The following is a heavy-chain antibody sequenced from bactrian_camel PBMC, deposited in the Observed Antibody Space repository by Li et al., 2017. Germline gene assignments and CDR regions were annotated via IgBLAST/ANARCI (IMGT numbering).Heavy chain of an antibody. CDR1: GYTDSRGCL. CDR3: AADRIFGTLLRGRPQH. D-gene: IGHD1*01. V-gene: IGHV3-3*01. Sequence: QLVESGGGSVQAGGSLRLSCAASGYTDSRGCLMGWYRQAPGKEREGVAAIGWGVDHTYYDDSVKGRFAISRDKAKNSVYLQMARLKPEDTAVYYCAADRIFGTLLRGRPQHWGQGTQVTVS. J-gene: IGHJ4*01. CDR2: IGWGVDHT.